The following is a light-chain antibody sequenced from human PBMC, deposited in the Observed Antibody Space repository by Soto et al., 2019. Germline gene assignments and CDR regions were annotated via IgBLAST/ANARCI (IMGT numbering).Light chain of an antibody. J-gene: IGKJ1*01. CDR3: QQAFSAEWT. V-gene: IGKV1-39*01. Sequence: DIQMTQSPSTLSASVGDRVTITCRASQSISSWLAWHQQKPGEAPNPLIHTSFTLYSGVPSRFSGTGSGTDFTLTISSLQPEDFATYFCQQAFSAEWTFGQGTKVDIK. CDR1: QSISSW. CDR2: TSF.